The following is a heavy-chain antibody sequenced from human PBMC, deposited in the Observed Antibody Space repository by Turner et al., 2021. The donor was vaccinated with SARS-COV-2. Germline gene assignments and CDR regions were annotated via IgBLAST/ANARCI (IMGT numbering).Heavy chain of an antibody. CDR2: IYTSGNTVGIP. CDR1: GCSITSGSSF. V-gene: IGHV4-61*02. CDR3: AKAVPGSGWFDP. J-gene: IGHJ5*02. Sequence: QVKLQESGPGLLKPSQTLSLTCTVSGCSITSGSSFWTWIRQPAGGGLEWIGRIYTSGNTVGIPDYNPSLKSRVSISVDSSKNQFSLKLTSVTAADTAVYHCAKAVPGSGWFDPWGQGSLVTVSS. D-gene: IGHD3-10*01.